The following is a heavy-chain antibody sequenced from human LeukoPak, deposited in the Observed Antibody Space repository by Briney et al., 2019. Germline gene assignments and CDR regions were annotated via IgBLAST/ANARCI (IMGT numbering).Heavy chain of an antibody. V-gene: IGHV3-23*01. CDR3: AKVGGSGSYYRIHFDY. CDR2: ISGSGGST. J-gene: IGHJ4*02. D-gene: IGHD3-10*01. CDR1: GFTFSSYG. Sequence: GGCLKLSCAASGFTFSSYGMSWVRQAPGKGLEWVSAISGSGGSTYYADSVKGRFTISRDNSKNTLYLQMNSLRAEDTAVYYCAKVGGSGSYYRIHFDYWGQGTLVTVSS.